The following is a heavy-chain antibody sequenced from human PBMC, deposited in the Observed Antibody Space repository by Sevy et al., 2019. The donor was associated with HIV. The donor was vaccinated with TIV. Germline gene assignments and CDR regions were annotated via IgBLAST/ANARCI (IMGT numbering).Heavy chain of an antibody. V-gene: IGHV3-33*01. Sequence: GGSLRLSCAASGFTLSSYGMHWVRQAPGKGLEWVAVIRYDGSNKYYADSVKGRFTISRDNYKNTLYLQMNSLRAEDTAVYYCAGVRLGITISAEWGGGMDVWGQGTTVTVSS. CDR3: AGVRLGITISAEWGGGMDV. CDR1: GFTLSSYG. D-gene: IGHD3-3*01. J-gene: IGHJ6*02. CDR2: IRYDGSNK.